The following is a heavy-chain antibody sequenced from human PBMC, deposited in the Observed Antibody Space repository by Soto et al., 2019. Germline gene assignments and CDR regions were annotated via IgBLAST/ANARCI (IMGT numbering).Heavy chain of an antibody. Sequence: PSETLSLTCTVSGGSISSGDYYWSWIRQPPGKGLEWIGYIYYSGSTYYNPSLKSRVTISVGTSKNQFSLKLSSVTAADTAVYYCARGPLRGYFDYWGQGTLVTVSS. CDR1: GGSISSGDYY. D-gene: IGHD5-12*01. V-gene: IGHV4-30-4*01. CDR3: ARGPLRGYFDY. J-gene: IGHJ4*02. CDR2: IYYSGST.